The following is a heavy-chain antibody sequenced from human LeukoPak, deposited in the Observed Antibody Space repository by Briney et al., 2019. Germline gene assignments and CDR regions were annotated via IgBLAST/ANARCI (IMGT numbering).Heavy chain of an antibody. Sequence: GGSLRLSCAASGFTVSSNYMSWVRQAPGKGLEWVSVIYSGGSTYYADSVKGRFTTSRDNSKNTLYLQMNSLRAEDTAVYYCARALGGYDYYMDVWGKGTTVTVSS. V-gene: IGHV3-66*02. CDR3: ARALGGYDYYMDV. J-gene: IGHJ6*03. D-gene: IGHD3-16*01. CDR2: IYSGGST. CDR1: GFTVSSNY.